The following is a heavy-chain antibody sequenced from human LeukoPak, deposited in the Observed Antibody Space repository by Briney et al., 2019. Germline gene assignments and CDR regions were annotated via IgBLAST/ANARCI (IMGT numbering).Heavy chain of an antibody. J-gene: IGHJ6*03. CDR2: INHSGST. CDR3: ARRGVVRGVIIRLHYYYYMDV. CDR1: GGSFSGYY. Sequence: SETLSLTCAVYGGSFSGYYWSWIRQPPGKGLEWIGEINHSGSTNYNPSLKSRVTISVDTSKNQFPLKLSSVTAADTAVYYCARRGVVRGVIIRLHYYYYMDVWGKGTTVTISS. V-gene: IGHV4-34*01. D-gene: IGHD3-10*01.